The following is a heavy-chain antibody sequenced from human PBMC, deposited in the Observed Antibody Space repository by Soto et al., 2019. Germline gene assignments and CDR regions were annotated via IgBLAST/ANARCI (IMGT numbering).Heavy chain of an antibody. J-gene: IGHJ5*02. CDR1: GGTFSSYA. V-gene: IGHV1-8*02. CDR3: ARMATSGTLNWFDP. CDR2: MNPNSGNG. Sequence: ASVKVSCKASGGTFSSYAISWVRQGTGQGLEWMGWMNPNSGNGGYAQKFQGRVTMTRDTSTSTAYMELSSLTSDDTAIYYCARMATSGTLNWFDPWGQGTLVTVSS.